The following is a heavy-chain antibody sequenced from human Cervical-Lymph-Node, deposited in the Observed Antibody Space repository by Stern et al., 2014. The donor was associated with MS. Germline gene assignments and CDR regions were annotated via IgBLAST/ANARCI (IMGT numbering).Heavy chain of an antibody. CDR3: AKDVLRYFDWLLNPFDY. J-gene: IGHJ4*02. V-gene: IGHV3-30*18. Sequence: QVQLVESGGGVVQPGRSLRLSCAASGFTFSSYGMHWVRQAPGKGLEWVAVISYDGSNKYYADSVKGRFTITRDNSKNTLYLQMNSLRAEDTAVYYCAKDVLRYFDWLLNPFDYWGQGTLVTVSS. D-gene: IGHD3-9*01. CDR1: GFTFSSYG. CDR2: ISYDGSNK.